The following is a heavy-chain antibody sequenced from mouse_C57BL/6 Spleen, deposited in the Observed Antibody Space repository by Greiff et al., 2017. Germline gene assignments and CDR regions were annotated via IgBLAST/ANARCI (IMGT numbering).Heavy chain of an antibody. CDR3: SRSSITTVVAEDYFDY. CDR1: GFNIKNTY. J-gene: IGHJ2*01. CDR2: IDPANGNT. Sequence: VQLQQSVAELVRPGASVKLSCTASGFNIKNTYMHWVKQRPEQGLEWIGRIDPANGNTKYAPKFQGKATITADTSSNTAYLQLSSLTSEDTAIYYCSRSSITTVVAEDYFDYWGLGTTLTVSS. V-gene: IGHV14-3*01. D-gene: IGHD1-1*01.